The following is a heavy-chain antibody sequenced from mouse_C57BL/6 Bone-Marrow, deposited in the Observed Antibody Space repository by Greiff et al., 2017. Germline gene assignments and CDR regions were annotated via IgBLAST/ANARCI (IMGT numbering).Heavy chain of an antibody. Sequence: EVQRVESGGGLVKPGGSLKLSCAASGFTFSSYAMSWVRQTPEKRLEWVATLSDGGSYTYYPDNVKGRFTLARDKAKNNRYLQKSHLRSEDTAMYYCARLSTVVATDYWGQGTTLTVSS. CDR2: LSDGGSYT. D-gene: IGHD1-1*01. CDR1: GFTFSSYA. J-gene: IGHJ2*01. CDR3: ARLSTVVATDY. V-gene: IGHV5-4*01.